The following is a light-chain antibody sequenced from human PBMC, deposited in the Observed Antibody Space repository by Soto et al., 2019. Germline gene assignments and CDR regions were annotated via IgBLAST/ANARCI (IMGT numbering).Light chain of an antibody. CDR2: GTS. CDR1: QSVNSTY. Sequence: EIVLTQSPGTLSLSPGEGATLSCRASQSVNSTYLAWYQHKPGQAPRLLIYGTSRRATGIPDRFRGSGSGTDFTLTITRLEPEDFALYYCQQCGGPPPITFGQGTRLEMK. V-gene: IGKV3-20*01. J-gene: IGKJ5*01. CDR3: QQCGGPPPIT.